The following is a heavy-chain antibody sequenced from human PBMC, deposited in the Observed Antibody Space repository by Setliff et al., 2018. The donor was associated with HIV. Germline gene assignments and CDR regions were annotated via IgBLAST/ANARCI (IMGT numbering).Heavy chain of an antibody. CDR3: ARWYTTGRGWFDP. D-gene: IGHD6-25*01. V-gene: IGHV4-31*03. Sequence: SETLSLTCTVSGGSFTTEGYYWSWIRQHPGKGLEWIGYASYSRSTYYNPSLKNRLTISIGTSENQFSLKLTSVTAADTAVYYCARWYTTGRGWFDPWGQGTLVTVSS. CDR1: GGSFTTEGYY. J-gene: IGHJ5*02. CDR2: ASYSRST.